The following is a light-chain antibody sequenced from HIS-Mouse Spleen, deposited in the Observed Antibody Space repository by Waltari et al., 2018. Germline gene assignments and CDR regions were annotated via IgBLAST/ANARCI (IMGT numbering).Light chain of an antibody. Sequence: SSELTQDPAVSVALGQPVRITCQGADPHSYYASWYHQKPGQAPALVTHGKNNRPSGIPDRFSGSSSGNTASLTITGAQAEDEADYYCNSRDSSGNHVVFGGGTKLTVL. CDR2: GKN. CDR1: DPHSYY. CDR3: NSRDSSGNHVV. V-gene: IGLV3-19*01. J-gene: IGLJ2*01.